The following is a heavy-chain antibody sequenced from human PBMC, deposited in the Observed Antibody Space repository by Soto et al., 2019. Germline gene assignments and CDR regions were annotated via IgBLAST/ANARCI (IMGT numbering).Heavy chain of an antibody. D-gene: IGHD1-26*01. CDR2: ITGGGGRT. Sequence: GGSLRPSCVASGFTFSMYDMTWVRQAPGKGLEWVSSITGGGGRTDYADSVKGRFTISRDNSMNTLYLQMNSLRAEDTAVYYCEKARLGATYLDYWGQGTLVAVSS. CDR1: GFTFSMYD. V-gene: IGHV3-23*01. CDR3: EKARLGATYLDY. J-gene: IGHJ4*02.